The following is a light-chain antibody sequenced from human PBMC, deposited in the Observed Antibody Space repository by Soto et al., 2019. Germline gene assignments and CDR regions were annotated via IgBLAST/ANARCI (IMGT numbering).Light chain of an antibody. J-gene: IGLJ3*02. CDR2: DVS. V-gene: IGLV2-14*01. CDR3: SSYTSSSTLV. CDR1: SSDVGSYHY. Sequence: QSVLTQPASVSGSPGQSITISCTGTSSDVGSYHYVSWYQQHPDKAPKLMIFDVSNRPSGVSNRFSGSKSGNTASLTISGLQAEDEADYYCSSYTSSSTLVFGGGTKVTVL.